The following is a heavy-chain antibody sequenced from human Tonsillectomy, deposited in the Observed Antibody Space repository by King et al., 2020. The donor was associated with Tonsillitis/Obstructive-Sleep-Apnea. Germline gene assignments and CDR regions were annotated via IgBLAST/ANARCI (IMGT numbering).Heavy chain of an antibody. J-gene: IGHJ6*02. Sequence: QLVQSGAEVKKPGESLKISCKGSGYSFTSYWIGWVRQMPGKGLEWMGIIYPGDSDTRYSPFFQGQVTISADKSISTAYLQWSSLKASDTAIYYCASSDYYGSGSFAYGMAVWGQGTTVTVSS. CDR3: ASSDYYGSGSFAYGMAV. CDR2: IYPGDSDT. D-gene: IGHD3-10*01. V-gene: IGHV5-51*03. CDR1: GYSFTSYW.